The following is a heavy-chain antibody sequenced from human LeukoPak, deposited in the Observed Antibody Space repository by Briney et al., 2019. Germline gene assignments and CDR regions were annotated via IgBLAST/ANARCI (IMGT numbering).Heavy chain of an antibody. Sequence: SVKVSCKASGGTFSSYAISWVRQAPGQGLEWMGGIIRIFGTANYAQKFQGRVTITADESTSTAYMELSSLRSEDTAVYYCAKEDRYYDSSGYYFLWAYWGQGTLVTVSS. CDR2: IIRIFGTA. J-gene: IGHJ4*02. CDR1: GGTFSSYA. D-gene: IGHD3-22*01. V-gene: IGHV1-69*13. CDR3: AKEDRYYDSSGYYFLWAY.